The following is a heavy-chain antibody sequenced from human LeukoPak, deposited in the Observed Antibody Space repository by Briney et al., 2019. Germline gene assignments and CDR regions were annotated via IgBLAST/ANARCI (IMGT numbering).Heavy chain of an antibody. CDR2: IYYSGST. CDR1: GGSISSSSYY. D-gene: IGHD3-3*01. Sequence: SETLSLTCTVSGGSISSSSYYWGWIRQPPGKGLEWIGSIYYSGSTYYNPSLKSRVTISVDTSKNQFSLKLSSVTAADTAVYYCPTYTIYDFWSGPIWFDPWGREPWSSSPQ. CDR3: PTYTIYDFWSGPIWFDP. V-gene: IGHV4-39*01. J-gene: IGHJ5*02.